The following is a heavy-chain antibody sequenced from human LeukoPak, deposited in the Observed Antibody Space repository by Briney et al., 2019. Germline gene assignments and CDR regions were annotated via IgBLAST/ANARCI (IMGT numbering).Heavy chain of an antibody. J-gene: IGHJ4*02. CDR2: ISVYNGNT. CDR1: VYSLTSYG. V-gene: IGHV1-18*01. CDR3: AKGTVGATTGGSDY. Sequence: ASVTVSRQQSVYSLTSYGIRGVRQAPGQGREGMGWISVYNGNTNYAQTPQGRVTMTTDTSTSTVYMELRSLRSDDTAVYYCAKGTVGATTGGSDYWGRGTLATVSS. D-gene: IGHD1-26*01.